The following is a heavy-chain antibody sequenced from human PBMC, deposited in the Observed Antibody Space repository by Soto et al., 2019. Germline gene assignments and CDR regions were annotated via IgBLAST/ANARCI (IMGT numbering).Heavy chain of an antibody. CDR3: ARRGSGSYYDY. V-gene: IGHV3-23*01. Sequence: EVQLLESGGGLVQPGGSLRLSCAASGFTFSNYAMNWVRQAPVKGVEWVSVISGSGDSTYHADSVKGRFTISRDNSKNTLYLQMNSLRAEDTAVYYCARRGSGSYYDYWGQGTLVTVSS. J-gene: IGHJ4*02. D-gene: IGHD1-26*01. CDR1: GFTFSNYA. CDR2: ISGSGDST.